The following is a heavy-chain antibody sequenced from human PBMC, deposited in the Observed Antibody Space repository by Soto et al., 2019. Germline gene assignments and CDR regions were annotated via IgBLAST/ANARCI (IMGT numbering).Heavy chain of an antibody. D-gene: IGHD6-6*01. CDR3: ARDIAARRDYYYGMDV. CDR2: IWYDGSNK. CDR1: GFTFSSYG. Sequence: HPGGSLRLSCAASGFTFSSYGMHWVRQAPGKGLEWVAVIWYDGSNKYYADSVKGRFTISRDNSKNTLYLQMNSLRAEDTAVYYCARDIAARRDYYYGMDVWGQGTTVTVSS. V-gene: IGHV3-33*01. J-gene: IGHJ6*02.